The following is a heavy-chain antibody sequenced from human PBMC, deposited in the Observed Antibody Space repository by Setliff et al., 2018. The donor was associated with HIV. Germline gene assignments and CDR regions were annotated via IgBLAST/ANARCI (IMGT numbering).Heavy chain of an antibody. CDR2: IWFDGSSK. V-gene: IGHV3-33*08. J-gene: IGHJ6*04. Sequence: GGSLRLSCVASGFGFSNFAMHWVRQAPGKGLEWVAVIWFDGSSKYYADSVKGRFTISRDNSKSTLYLQMNSLRAEDTAVYYCARALDLRDNGVVYYDRGWMDVWGKGTTVTVSS. CDR1: GFGFSNFA. D-gene: IGHD3-22*01. CDR3: ARALDLRDNGVVYYDRGWMDV.